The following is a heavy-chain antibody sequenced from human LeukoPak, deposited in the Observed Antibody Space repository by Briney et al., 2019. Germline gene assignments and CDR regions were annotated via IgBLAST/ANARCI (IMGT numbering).Heavy chain of an antibody. D-gene: IGHD3-3*01. J-gene: IGHJ6*03. CDR3: ARAAPYYDFWSGYFYMDV. CDR2: IYYSEST. V-gene: IGHV4-59*01. Sequence: SETLSLTCTVSGVSISSYYWSWIRQPPGKGLEWIGYIYYSESTNYNPSLKSRVTISVATSKNQFSLKLSSVTAADTAVYYCARAAPYYDFWSGYFYMDVWAKGPRSPSP. CDR1: GVSISSYY.